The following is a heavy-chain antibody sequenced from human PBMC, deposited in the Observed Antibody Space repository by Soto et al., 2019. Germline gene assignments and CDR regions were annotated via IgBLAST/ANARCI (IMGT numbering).Heavy chain of an antibody. Sequence: PSETLSLTCTVSGGSISSYYWSWIRQPPGKGLEWIGYIYYSGSTNYNPSLKSRVTISVDTSKNQFSLKLSSVTAADTAVYYCASSLVLATDLWFDPWDQEALVTAS. J-gene: IGHJ5*01. CDR1: GGSISSYY. V-gene: IGHV4-59*08. CDR2: IYYSGST. CDR3: ASSLVLATDLWFDP. D-gene: IGHD1-26*01.